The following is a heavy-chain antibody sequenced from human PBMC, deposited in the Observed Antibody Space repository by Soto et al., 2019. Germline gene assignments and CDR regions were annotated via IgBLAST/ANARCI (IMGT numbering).Heavy chain of an antibody. CDR2: ISFDGSTQ. D-gene: IGHD3-3*01. J-gene: IGHJ4*02. CDR3: AREGVFGLVKIIPPDY. Sequence: VQLLESGGGVAQPGRSLRLSCRASGFGFSSYGMLGVRQAPGKGPEWVAFISFDGSTQYYADSVRCRFTISRDNSENTLYLQLDITRVKDTAMYYCAREGVFGLVKIIPPDYWGQGAQVTVSA. V-gene: IGHV3-30*03. CDR1: GFGFSSYG.